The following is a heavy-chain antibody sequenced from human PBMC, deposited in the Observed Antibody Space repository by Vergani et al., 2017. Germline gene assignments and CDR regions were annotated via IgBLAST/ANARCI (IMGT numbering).Heavy chain of an antibody. CDR3: AKDPYYYDSSGYYPDY. J-gene: IGHJ4*02. V-gene: IGHV3-30*18. CDR1: GFTFSSDA. D-gene: IGHD3-22*01. CDR2: ISYEGSNK. Sequence: VQLLESGGGLVQPGGSLRISCAASGFTFSSDAMSGVRQAPGKGLEWWAVISYEGSNKYYADSVKGRFTISRDNSKNTLYLQMNSLRAEDTSVYYCAKDPYYYDSSGYYPDYWGQGTLVTVSS.